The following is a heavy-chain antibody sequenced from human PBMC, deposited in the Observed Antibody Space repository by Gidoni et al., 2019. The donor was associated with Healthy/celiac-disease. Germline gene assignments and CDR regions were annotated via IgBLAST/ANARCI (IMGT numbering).Heavy chain of an antibody. Sequence: GFTVSSNYMSWVRQAPGKGLEWVSVIYSGGSTYYADSVKGRFTISRDNSKNTLYLQMNSLRAEDTAVYYCARGYYYDSPYRFDYWGQGTLVTVSS. CDR2: IYSGGST. V-gene: IGHV3-66*01. D-gene: IGHD3-22*01. CDR3: ARGYYYDSPYRFDY. J-gene: IGHJ4*02. CDR1: GFTVSSNY.